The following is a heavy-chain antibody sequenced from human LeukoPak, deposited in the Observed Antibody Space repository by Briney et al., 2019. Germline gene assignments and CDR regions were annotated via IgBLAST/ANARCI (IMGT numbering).Heavy chain of an antibody. CDR2: IFYSGKS. Sequence: SGTLSLTCIVSGGSISGNYYWGWIRQPPGKGLEWIGSIFYSGKSNYNPSLKNRVSVSVDTSKNQFFLKLTSVTVADTAVYFCARLGDVEVNGGTLDYWGRGTLVTVSS. CDR3: ARLGDVEVNGGTLDY. CDR1: GGSISGNYY. J-gene: IGHJ4*02. V-gene: IGHV4-39*01. D-gene: IGHD3-16*01.